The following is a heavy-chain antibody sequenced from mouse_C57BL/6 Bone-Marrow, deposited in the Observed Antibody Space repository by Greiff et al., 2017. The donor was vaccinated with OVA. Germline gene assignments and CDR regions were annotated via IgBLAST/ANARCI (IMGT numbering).Heavy chain of an antibody. D-gene: IGHD2-4*01. CDR3: ASRYDYDGFAY. CDR1: GYTFTSYG. J-gene: IGHJ3*01. CDR2: IYPRSGNT. Sequence: QVQLQQSGAELARPGASVKLSCKASGYTFTSYGISWVKQRTGQGLEWIGEIYPRSGNTYYNEKFKGKATLTADKSSSTAYMELRSLTSEDSAVYFCASRYDYDGFAYWGQGTLVTVSA. V-gene: IGHV1-81*01.